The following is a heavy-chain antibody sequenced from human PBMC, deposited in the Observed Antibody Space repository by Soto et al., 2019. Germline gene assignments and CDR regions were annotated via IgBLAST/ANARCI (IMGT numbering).Heavy chain of an antibody. D-gene: IGHD6-6*01. CDR3: ARAKEYTSSSGMDV. CDR1: EDSVSSDSAA. J-gene: IGHJ6*02. Sequence: VQLQQSGPGLVKPSQTLSLTCVISEDSVSSDSAAWNWIRQSPSGGLEWLGRTYYRSMWYNDYAVSLRSRKTLNRDISKNQFSLQLKFVTPEDTAVYYCARAKEYTSSSGMDVWGQGTTVTVSS. V-gene: IGHV6-1*01. CDR2: TYYRSMWYN.